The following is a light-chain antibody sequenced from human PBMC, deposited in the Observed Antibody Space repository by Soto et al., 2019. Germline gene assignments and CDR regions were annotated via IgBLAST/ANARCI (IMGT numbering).Light chain of an antibody. Sequence: DTVMTRSPGSLAVSLGERATINCKSSQSVLYSSNNKNYLAWYQQKPGQPPKLLIYWAATRESGVPDRFSGSGSGTDFTLTISSLQADDVAVYYCQQYYSAPYSFGQGTKLEIK. V-gene: IGKV4-1*01. J-gene: IGKJ2*03. CDR1: QSVLYSSNNKNY. CDR2: WAA. CDR3: QQYYSAPYS.